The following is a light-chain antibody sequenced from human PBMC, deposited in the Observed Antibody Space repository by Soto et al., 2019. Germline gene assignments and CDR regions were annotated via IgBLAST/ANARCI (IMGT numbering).Light chain of an antibody. V-gene: IGKV3-15*01. CDR2: GAS. J-gene: IGKJ5*01. Sequence: EIVMTQSPATLSVSPGERATLSCRASQSVRSNLAWYQQKTGQAPSLLIYGASTRATGIPASFSGSGSATEFTLTISSLQSQDFAAYYCQQYNNWPPITFGQGTRLEIK. CDR3: QQYNNWPPIT. CDR1: QSVRSN.